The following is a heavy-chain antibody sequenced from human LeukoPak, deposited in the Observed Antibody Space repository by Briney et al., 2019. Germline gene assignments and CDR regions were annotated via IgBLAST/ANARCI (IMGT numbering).Heavy chain of an antibody. D-gene: IGHD6-13*01. CDR3: ARQHYSSSWGNYYYYYYMDV. Sequence: PSETLSLTCTVSGGSISIYYWTWIRQPPGKGLEWIGYIYYSGSTNYNPSLKSRVAISVDTSKNQFSLKLSSVTAADTAVYYCARQHYSSSWGNYYYYYYMDVWGKGTTVTVSS. J-gene: IGHJ6*03. CDR2: IYYSGST. V-gene: IGHV4-59*01. CDR1: GGSISIYY.